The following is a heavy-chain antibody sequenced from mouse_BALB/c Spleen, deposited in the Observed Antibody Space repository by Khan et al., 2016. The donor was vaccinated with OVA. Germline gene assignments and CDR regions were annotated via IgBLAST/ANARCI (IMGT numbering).Heavy chain of an antibody. CDR3: ARGRAD. Sequence: EVQLQESGPGLVKPSQSLSLTCTVTGYSITSDYAWNWIRQFPGNKLEWMGYITYSGSTSYTPSLHSRFSITRDTSKNQFFLQLNSLTTEDTATYYCARGRADWGQGTLVTVSA. D-gene: IGHD3-3*01. CDR2: ITYSGST. V-gene: IGHV3-2*02. J-gene: IGHJ3*01. CDR1: GYSITSDYA.